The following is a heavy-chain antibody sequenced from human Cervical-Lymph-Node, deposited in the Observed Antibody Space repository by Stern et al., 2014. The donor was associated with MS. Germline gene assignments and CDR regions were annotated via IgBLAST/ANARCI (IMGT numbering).Heavy chain of an antibody. CDR3: ARADANWIDS. Sequence: QVQLVQSGAEVKKPGASVKVSCKASGYTFTNYYIDWVRQAPGEGPEWMGRVTPSRDERTNAQKFQGRLTVTSDTSTSTAYMELSSLTSEDTAVYYCARADANWIDSWGQGTLVTVSS. V-gene: IGHV1-46*01. J-gene: IGHJ5*01. CDR2: VTPSRDER. CDR1: GYTFTNYY.